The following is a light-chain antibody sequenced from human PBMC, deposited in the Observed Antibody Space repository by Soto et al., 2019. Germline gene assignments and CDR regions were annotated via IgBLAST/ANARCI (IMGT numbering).Light chain of an antibody. V-gene: IGKV2-30*02. Sequence: DVVMTQSPLSLPVTLGQPASISCRSSQSLIHSDGSTYLSWFQQRPGRSPRRLIYEVSDRDSGVPDRFSGSGSGTDFTLKINRVEAEDVGVYYCMQGTHWPWTFGQGTEVEIK. J-gene: IGKJ1*01. CDR2: EVS. CDR3: MQGTHWPWT. CDR1: QSLIHSDGSTY.